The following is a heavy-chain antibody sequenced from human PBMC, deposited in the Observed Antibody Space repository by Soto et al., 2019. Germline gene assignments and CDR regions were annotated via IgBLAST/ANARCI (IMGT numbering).Heavy chain of an antibody. V-gene: IGHV1-18*01. Sequence: GASVKVSCKASGYPFISYGISWVPQATGQGPEWMGWVSGHNGNTYYAQKFQGRVTMTTDTSTNTAYMELRSLRSDDTAVYYCARGTIVERPYFYMDVWGKGTTVTVSS. CDR1: GYPFISYG. J-gene: IGHJ6*03. CDR2: VSGHNGNT. D-gene: IGHD2-15*01. CDR3: ARGTIVERPYFYMDV.